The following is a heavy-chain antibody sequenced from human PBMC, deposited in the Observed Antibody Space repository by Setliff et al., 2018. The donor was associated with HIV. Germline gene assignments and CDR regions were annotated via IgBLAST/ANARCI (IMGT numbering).Heavy chain of an antibody. CDR1: GESFSDYY. V-gene: IGHV4-34*01. D-gene: IGHD6-19*01. CDR2: IHSSGNT. CDR3: ARGRRSSGWYVYH. J-gene: IGHJ4*02. Sequence: PSETLSLTCAVYGESFSDYYWSWIRQAPGKGLEWIGEIHSSGNTNYSPSLKSRVTVSMDMSRNQFSVKLNSVTAADTAVYYCARGRRSSGWYVYHWGQGTLVTVSS.